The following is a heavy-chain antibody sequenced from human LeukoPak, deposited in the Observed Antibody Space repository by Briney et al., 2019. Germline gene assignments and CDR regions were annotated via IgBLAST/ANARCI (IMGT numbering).Heavy chain of an antibody. CDR1: GFTVSSNY. CDR3: AREDFWSGFAFDI. Sequence: PGGSLRLSCAASGFTVSSNYMSWVCQAPGKGLEWVSVIYSGGSTYYADSVKGRFTISRDNSKNTLYLQMNSLRAEDTAVYYCAREDFWSGFAFDIWGQGTMVTVSS. J-gene: IGHJ3*02. D-gene: IGHD3-3*01. CDR2: IYSGGST. V-gene: IGHV3-66*01.